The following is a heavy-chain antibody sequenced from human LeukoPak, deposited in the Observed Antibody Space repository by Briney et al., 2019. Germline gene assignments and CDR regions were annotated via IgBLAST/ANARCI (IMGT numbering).Heavy chain of an antibody. CDR2: IKQDGSEK. D-gene: IGHD5-24*01. V-gene: IGHV3-7*04. J-gene: IGHJ6*03. CDR3: ARGGRPESNYSYMDV. Sequence: GGSLRLSCVASGFTFSGYWMNWVRQAPGKGLEWVANIKQDGSEKYSVDSVKDHFTISRDNAENSLYLQMNSLRVDETAVYYCARGGRPESNYSYMDVWGKGTTVTVSS. CDR1: GFTFSGYW.